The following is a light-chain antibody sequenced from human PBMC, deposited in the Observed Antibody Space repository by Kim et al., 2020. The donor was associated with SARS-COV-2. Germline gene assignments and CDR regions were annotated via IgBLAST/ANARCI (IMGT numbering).Light chain of an antibody. V-gene: IGKV1-5*03. CDR2: KAS. CDR1: QSISSW. Sequence: SATVEDRVTITCRASQSISSWLAWYQQKPGKAPKVLIYKASSLQSGVPSRFSGSGSGAEFTLTISSLQPDDFATYYCQQYYSYPTFGQGTKVDIK. J-gene: IGKJ1*01. CDR3: QQYYSYPT.